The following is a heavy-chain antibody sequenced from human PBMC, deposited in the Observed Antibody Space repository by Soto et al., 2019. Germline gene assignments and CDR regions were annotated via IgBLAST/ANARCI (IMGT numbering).Heavy chain of an antibody. CDR3: ARFRGSYGMDL. CDR2: IIPILGIA. V-gene: IGHV1-69*02. Sequence: QVPLVQSGAEVKKPGSSVKVSCKASGGTFSSYTISWVRQAPGQGLEWMGRIIPILGIANYAQKFQGRVTITADKSTSTAYMELSSQRSEDTAVYYCARFRGSYGMDLWGQGTTVTVSS. J-gene: IGHJ6*02. CDR1: GGTFSSYT.